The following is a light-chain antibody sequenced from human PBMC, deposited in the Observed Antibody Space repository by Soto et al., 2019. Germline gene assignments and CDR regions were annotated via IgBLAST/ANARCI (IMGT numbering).Light chain of an antibody. CDR3: QQYNNWPRT. CDR1: QSVSNN. CDR2: GAS. Sequence: EIVMTHSPATLSVSPGERATLSCRASQSVSNNLAWYQQKPGQAPRLLIYGASTRATGIPARFSGSGSGTEFTLTISSLLSEDFAVYYCQQYNNWPRTFGQGTKVEIK. V-gene: IGKV3-15*01. J-gene: IGKJ1*01.